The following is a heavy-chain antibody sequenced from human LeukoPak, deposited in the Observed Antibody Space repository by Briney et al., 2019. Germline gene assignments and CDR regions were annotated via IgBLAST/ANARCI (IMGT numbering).Heavy chain of an antibody. J-gene: IGHJ4*02. CDR1: GFTFSSYS. CDR2: ISSSSSYI. V-gene: IGHV3-21*01. CDR3: AREGLRTFDY. D-gene: IGHD5-12*01. Sequence: KTGGSLRLSCAASGFTFSSYSMNWVRQAPGKGLEWVSSISSSSSYIYYADSVKGRFTISRDNAKNSLYLQMSSLRAEDTAVYYCAREGLRTFDYWGQGTLVTVSS.